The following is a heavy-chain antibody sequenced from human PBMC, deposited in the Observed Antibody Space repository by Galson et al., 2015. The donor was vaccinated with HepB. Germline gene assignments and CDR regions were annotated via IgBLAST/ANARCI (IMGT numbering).Heavy chain of an antibody. CDR3: ARAQWLRDFDY. J-gene: IGHJ4*02. CDR1: GFTFNSYA. V-gene: IGHV3-30*14. CDR2: ITYDGTNK. Sequence: SLRLSCAASGFTFNSYAMHWVRQAPGKGLQWVAVITYDGTNKFYARSVKGRFTISRDNSKNTLYLQMNSLRAEGTAVYYCARAQWLRDFDYWGQGTLVTVSS. D-gene: IGHD5-12*01.